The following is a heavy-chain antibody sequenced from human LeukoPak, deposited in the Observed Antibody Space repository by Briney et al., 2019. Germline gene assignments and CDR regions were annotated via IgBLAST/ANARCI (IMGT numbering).Heavy chain of an antibody. V-gene: IGHV4-39*01. CDR1: GGSISTSLYY. D-gene: IGHD4-17*01. CDR2: VYYGRSI. CDR3: ARLYGVYA. Sequence: PSETLSHTCTVSGGSISTSLYYWVWIRQSPGKGLEWIASVYYGRSIYYNPSLKSRATMAVDMSKNQFSLKLRSVTAADTAVYYCARLYGVYAWAQGTLVTVSS. J-gene: IGHJ5*02.